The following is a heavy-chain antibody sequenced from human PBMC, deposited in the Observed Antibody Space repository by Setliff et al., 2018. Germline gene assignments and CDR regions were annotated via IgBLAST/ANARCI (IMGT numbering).Heavy chain of an antibody. D-gene: IGHD3-3*01. CDR3: ARMSGFQYMDV. CDR2: IYTSWST. CDR1: GDSISSRRNY. V-gene: IGHV4-61*09. J-gene: IGHJ6*03. Sequence: SSETLSLTCTVSGDSISSRRNYWGWIRQPAGKGLEWIGQIYTSWSTNYNPSLKSRATTSLDTSTNQFSLSLSSVTAADTAVYYCARMSGFQYMDVWGKGTTVTVSS.